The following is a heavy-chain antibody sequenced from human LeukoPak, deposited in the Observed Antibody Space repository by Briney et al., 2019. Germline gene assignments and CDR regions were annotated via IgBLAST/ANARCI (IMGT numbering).Heavy chain of an antibody. CDR2: ISSSSSYI. CDR1: GFTFSSYS. V-gene: IGHV3-21*01. CDR3: ARGSEWLQFGGAFGI. J-gene: IGHJ3*02. Sequence: PGGSLRLSCAASGFTFSSYSMNWVRQAPGKGLEWVSSISSSSSYIYYADSVKGRFTISRDNAKNSLYLQMNSLRAEDTAVYYCARGSEWLQFGGAFGIWGQGTMVTVSS. D-gene: IGHD5-24*01.